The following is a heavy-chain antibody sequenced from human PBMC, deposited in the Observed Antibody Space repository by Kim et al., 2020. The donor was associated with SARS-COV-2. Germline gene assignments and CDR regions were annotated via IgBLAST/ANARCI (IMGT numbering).Heavy chain of an antibody. CDR2: INSDGSST. V-gene: IGHV3-74*01. Sequence: GGSLRLSCAASGFTFSSYWMHWVRQAPGKGLVWVSRINSDGSSTSYADSVNGRFTISRDNAKNTLYLQMNRLRAEDAAVYYWARGSFTRGPRGAFDLWGQGKMVTVYS. CDR1: GFTFSSYW. J-gene: IGHJ3*01. CDR3: ARGSFTRGPRGAFDL. D-gene: IGHD3-10*01.